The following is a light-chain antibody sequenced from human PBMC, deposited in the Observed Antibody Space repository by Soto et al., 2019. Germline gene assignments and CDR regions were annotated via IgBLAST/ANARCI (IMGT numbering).Light chain of an antibody. V-gene: IGLV1-40*01. Sequence: QSVLTQPPSVSGAPGQTITISCTGSSSNIGAGYDVHWYQQLPGRAPKLLIYDNSNRPSGVPDRFSGSKSGTSASLAITGLQAEDEADYYCQSYDTSLSGSGVFGGGTKLTVL. CDR2: DNS. CDR1: SSNIGAGYD. J-gene: IGLJ3*02. CDR3: QSYDTSLSGSGV.